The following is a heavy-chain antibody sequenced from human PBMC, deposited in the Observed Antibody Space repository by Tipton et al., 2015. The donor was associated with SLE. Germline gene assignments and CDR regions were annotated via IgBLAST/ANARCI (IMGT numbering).Heavy chain of an antibody. CDR1: GFTFSSYW. CDR2: ISSTTNYI. J-gene: IGHJ6*04. D-gene: IGHD2-21*01. CDR3: AKDWGGYGMDV. Sequence: SLRLSCAASGFTFSSYWMSWVRQAPGKGLEWISSISSTTNYIYYADSVKGRFTISRDNSKNTLDLQMNSLAPGDTALYYCAKDWGGYGMDVWGNGTTVTVSS. V-gene: IGHV3-21*01.